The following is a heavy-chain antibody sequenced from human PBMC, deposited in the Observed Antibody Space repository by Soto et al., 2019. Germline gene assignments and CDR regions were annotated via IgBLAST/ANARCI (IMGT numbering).Heavy chain of an antibody. J-gene: IGHJ4*02. CDR3: ASGYGSGFPVY. CDR2: ISSGGGTT. D-gene: IGHD3-10*01. V-gene: IGHV3-48*03. Sequence: GVSLRLSCAGSGLTFSRYQMNWVRQAPGKGLEWVSYISSGGGTTYYADSVKGRFTMSRDNAKNSLYLQMSSLRGEYTAVYYCASGYGSGFPVYWGQGTLGTVSS. CDR1: GLTFSRYQ.